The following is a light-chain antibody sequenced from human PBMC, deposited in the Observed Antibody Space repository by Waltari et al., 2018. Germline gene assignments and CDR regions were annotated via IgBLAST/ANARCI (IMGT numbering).Light chain of an antibody. CDR2: ETS. V-gene: IGKV3-20*01. CDR3: QKYDRLPAT. CDR1: QSVRKY. Sequence: EIVLTQSPGTLSLSPGERAMLSCRASQSVRKYLAWYQQKPGQAPRLLIYETSIRATGIPDRFSGSGFGTDFSLTISSLDPEDFAVYFCQKYDRLPATFGQGTRVEIK. J-gene: IGKJ1*01.